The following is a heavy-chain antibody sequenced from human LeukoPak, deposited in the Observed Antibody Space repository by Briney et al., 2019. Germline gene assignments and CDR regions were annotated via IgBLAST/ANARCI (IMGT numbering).Heavy chain of an antibody. D-gene: IGHD3-10*01. V-gene: IGHV4-39*01. J-gene: IGHJ3*02. Sequence: SETLSLTCTVSGGSISSSSYYWGWIRQPPGRGLEWIGSIYYSGSAYYNPSLKSRVTISVDTSKNQFSLKLSSVTAADTAVYDCARRQYYGSGSYYPPPDAFDIWGQGTMVTVSS. CDR2: IYYSGSA. CDR1: GGSISSSSYY. CDR3: ARRQYYGSGSYYPPPDAFDI.